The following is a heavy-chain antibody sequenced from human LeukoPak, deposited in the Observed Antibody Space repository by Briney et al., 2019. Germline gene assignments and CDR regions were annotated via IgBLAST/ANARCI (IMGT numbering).Heavy chain of an antibody. Sequence: ATVKVSCKASGYTFTAYYMHWVRQAPGQGLEWMGWINPKSGGTNCAQKFQGRVTMTRDTSTSTAYMDLSTLRSDDTAVYYCARDRSVVAVGAYFDYWGQGTLVT. CDR1: GYTFTAYY. CDR3: ARDRSVVAVGAYFDY. D-gene: IGHD1-26*01. V-gene: IGHV1-2*02. CDR2: INPKSGGT. J-gene: IGHJ4*02.